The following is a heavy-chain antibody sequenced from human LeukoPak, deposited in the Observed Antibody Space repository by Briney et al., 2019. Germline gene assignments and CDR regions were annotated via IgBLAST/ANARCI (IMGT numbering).Heavy chain of an antibody. CDR1: GGSISSYY. Sequence: SETLSLTCTVSGGSISSYYWSWIRQPPGKGLEWIGYIYYSGSTNYNPSLKSRVTISVDTSKNQFSLTVSSVTAADTAVYYCAGFPFDWLLNYWGQGTLVTVSS. V-gene: IGHV4-59*01. D-gene: IGHD3-9*01. CDR2: IYYSGST. J-gene: IGHJ4*02. CDR3: AGFPFDWLLNY.